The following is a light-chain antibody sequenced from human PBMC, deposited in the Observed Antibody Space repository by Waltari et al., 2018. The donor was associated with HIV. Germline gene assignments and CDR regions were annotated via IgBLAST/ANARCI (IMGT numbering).Light chain of an antibody. V-gene: IGKV1-39*01. CDR3: QQSYNSPIT. J-gene: IGKJ5*01. CDR1: QNIDTS. CDR2: AGS. Sequence: DIQMTQSPSSVSASVGDTVTITCRESQNIDTSLTWYQQKAGQAPKLLIYAGSSLHSGVPSRFIGSGSGTDLNLTISSLQPEDFATYYCQQSYNSPITFGQGTRLDIK.